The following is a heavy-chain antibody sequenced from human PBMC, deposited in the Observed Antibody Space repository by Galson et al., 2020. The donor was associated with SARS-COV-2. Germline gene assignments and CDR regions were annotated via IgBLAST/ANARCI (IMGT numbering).Heavy chain of an antibody. CDR1: GDSVSSNSAA. CDR2: TYYRSQWST. CDR3: AGRVAGAGSLHI. J-gene: IGHJ3*02. V-gene: IGHV6-1*01. Sequence: SQTLSLTCALSGDSVSSNSAAWNWIRQSPSRGLEWLVRTYYRSQWSTDYAVSVKSRITINPDTSKNQFSLQLNSVTPEDTAIYYCAGRVAGAGSLHIWGQGTMVIVSS. D-gene: IGHD6-13*01.